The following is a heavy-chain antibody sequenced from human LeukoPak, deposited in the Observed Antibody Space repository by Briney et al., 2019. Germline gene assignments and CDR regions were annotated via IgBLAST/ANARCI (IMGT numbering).Heavy chain of an antibody. CDR2: ISAHNGDT. D-gene: IGHD6-19*01. J-gene: IGHJ4*02. CDR3: ARRRYSSGWHLDY. Sequence: ASVKVSCRAPGYTFPNYGVTWVRQAPGQGLEWMGWISAHNGDTNYAQKFQGRVTMSTDTSTSTAYMELRSLRSDDTAMYYCARRRYSSGWHLDYWGQGTLVTVSS. CDR1: GYTFPNYG. V-gene: IGHV1-18*01.